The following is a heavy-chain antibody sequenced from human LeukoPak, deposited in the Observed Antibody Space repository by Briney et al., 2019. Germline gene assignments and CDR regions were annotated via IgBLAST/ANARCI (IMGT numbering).Heavy chain of an antibody. V-gene: IGHV1-69*13. D-gene: IGHD3-22*01. J-gene: IGHJ4*02. CDR2: IIPIFATA. Sequence: SVKVSCKASGGTFSSYAISWVRQAPGQGLEWMGGIIPIFATANYAQKFQGRVTITADESTSTAYMELSSLRSENTAVYYCARGPITTRSHFDYWGQGTLVTVSS. CDR3: ARGPITTRSHFDY. CDR1: GGTFSSYA.